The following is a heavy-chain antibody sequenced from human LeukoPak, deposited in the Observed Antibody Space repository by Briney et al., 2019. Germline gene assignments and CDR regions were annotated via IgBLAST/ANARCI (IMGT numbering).Heavy chain of an antibody. CDR1: GGSFSGYY. CDR2: INHSGST. V-gene: IGHV4-34*01. CDR3: ARERPQYYYYYYMDV. Sequence: SETLSLTCAVYGGSFSGYYWSWIRQPPGKGLEWIGEINHSGSTNYNPSLKSRVTISVDTSKNQFSLKLSSVTAADTAVYYCARERPQYYYYYYMDVWGKGTTVTVSS. J-gene: IGHJ6*03. D-gene: IGHD1-1*01.